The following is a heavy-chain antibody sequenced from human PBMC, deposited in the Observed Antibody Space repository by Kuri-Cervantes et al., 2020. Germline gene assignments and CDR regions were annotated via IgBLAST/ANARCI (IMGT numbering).Heavy chain of an antibody. J-gene: IGHJ4*02. D-gene: IGHD1-26*01. CDR3: ARVLVAGWELLPPVGDY. V-gene: IGHV6-1*01. Sequence: SETLSLTCAISGDSVSSNSAAWNWIRQSPSRGLEWLGRTYYRSKWYNDYAVSVKSRITINPDTSKNQFSLQLNSVTPEDTAVYYCARVLVAGWELLPPVGDYWGQGTLVTVSS. CDR2: TYYRSKWYN. CDR1: GDSVSSNSAA.